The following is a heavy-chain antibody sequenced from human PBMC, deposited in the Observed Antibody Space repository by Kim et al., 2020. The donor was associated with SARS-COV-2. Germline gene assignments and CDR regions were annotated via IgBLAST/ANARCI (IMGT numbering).Heavy chain of an antibody. J-gene: IGHJ3*02. CDR3: ARTEGDAFDI. Sequence: SETLSLTCTVSGGSISSSSYYWGWIRQPPGKGLEWIGSIYYSGSTYYNPSLKSRVTISVDTSKNQFSLKLSSVTAADTAVYYCARTEGDAFDIWGQGTM. CDR1: GGSISSSSYY. V-gene: IGHV4-39*07. CDR2: IYYSGST.